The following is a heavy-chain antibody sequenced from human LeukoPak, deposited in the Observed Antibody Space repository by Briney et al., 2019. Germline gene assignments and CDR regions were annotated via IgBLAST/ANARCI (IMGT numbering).Heavy chain of an antibody. CDR1: GFSVSNNY. D-gene: IGHD5-12*01. V-gene: IGHV3-66*01. Sequence: PGGSLRLSCAASGFSVSNNYMSWVRQAPGKGLEWVSIIYSGDSTYYLDSVKGRFTISRDNSKNTLYLQMYSLRPEDTAVYYCARDSGYTGYALDLWGQGNLVTVSS. CDR3: ARDSGYTGYALDL. CDR2: IYSGDST. J-gene: IGHJ5*02.